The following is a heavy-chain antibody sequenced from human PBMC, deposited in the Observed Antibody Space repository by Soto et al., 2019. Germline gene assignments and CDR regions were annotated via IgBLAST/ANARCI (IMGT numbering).Heavy chain of an antibody. J-gene: IGHJ6*02. D-gene: IGHD1-26*01. CDR1: GVTVSNYG. V-gene: IGHV3-33*01. Sequence: GCSLRLSSAASGVTVSNYGMHGVRQTPGKGLDGVAIIWHDANNKYYADSVRGRFIISRDNYKNRLYLQMNSLRAEDTAVYYCASDLVGASDSYGLDVWAQGPPVTVSS. CDR2: IWHDANNK. CDR3: ASDLVGASDSYGLDV.